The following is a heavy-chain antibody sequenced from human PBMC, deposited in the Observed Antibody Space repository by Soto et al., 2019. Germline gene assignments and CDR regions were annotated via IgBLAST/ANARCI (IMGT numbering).Heavy chain of an antibody. CDR1: GYTFTGYY. CDR3: ARFPYSSGLYYY. V-gene: IGHV1-2*02. D-gene: IGHD6-19*01. J-gene: IGHJ4*02. Sequence: ASVKVSCKASGYTFTGYYMHWVRQAPGQGLEWMGWINPNSGGTNYAQKFQGRVTMTRDTSISTAYMELSRLRSDDTAVYYCARFPYSSGLYYYWGQGSLVTVSS. CDR2: INPNSGGT.